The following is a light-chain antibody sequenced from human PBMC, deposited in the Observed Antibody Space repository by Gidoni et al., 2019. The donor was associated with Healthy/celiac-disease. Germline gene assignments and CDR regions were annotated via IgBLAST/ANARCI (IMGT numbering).Light chain of an antibody. J-gene: IGKJ4*01. Sequence: DIQMTQSHSSLSASVGDRVTIPCRASQSISSYLNWYQQKPGKAPKLLIYAASSLQSGVPSRFSGSGSGTDFTLTISSLQPEDFATYYCQQSYSTPLTFGGGTKVEIK. CDR1: QSISSY. CDR3: QQSYSTPLT. CDR2: AAS. V-gene: IGKV1-39*01.